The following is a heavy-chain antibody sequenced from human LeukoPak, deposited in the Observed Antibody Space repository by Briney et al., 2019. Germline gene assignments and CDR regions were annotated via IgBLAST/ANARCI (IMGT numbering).Heavy chain of an antibody. CDR3: ARVVTTTWNSYIGWFDP. CDR1: GYTFTGQY. Sequence: GASVKVSCKASGYTFTGQYIHWVRQAPGQGLEWMGWINPNSGGTNYAQKFQGRVTMTRDTSITTTYMELSRLRSDDTAVYYCARVVTTTWNSYIGWFDPWGQGTLVTVSS. D-gene: IGHD4-11*01. J-gene: IGHJ5*02. CDR2: INPNSGGT. V-gene: IGHV1-2*02.